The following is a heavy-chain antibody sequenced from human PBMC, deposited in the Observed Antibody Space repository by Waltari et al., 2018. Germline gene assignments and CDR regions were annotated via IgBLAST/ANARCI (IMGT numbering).Heavy chain of an antibody. CDR2: MNPNSGNT. D-gene: IGHD5-18*01. J-gene: IGHJ6*02. CDR3: ARARRGYSYGYYYYYGMDV. CDR1: GYTFTSYD. Sequence: QVQLVQSGAEVKKPGASVKVSCKASGYTFTSYDINWVRQATGQGLEWMGWMNPNSGNTGYAQKFQGRVTMTRNTPISTAYMELSSLRSEDTAVYYCARARRGYSYGYYYYYGMDVWGQGTTVTVSS. V-gene: IGHV1-8*01.